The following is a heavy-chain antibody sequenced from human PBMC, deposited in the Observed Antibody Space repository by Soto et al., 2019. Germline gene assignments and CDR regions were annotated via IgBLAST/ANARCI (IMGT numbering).Heavy chain of an antibody. CDR3: ARGAIVVVVAGGAFDI. D-gene: IGHD2-15*01. CDR1: GGSISSSSYY. Sequence: QLQLQESGPGLVKPSETLSLTCTVSGGSISSSSYYWGWIRQPPGKGLEWIGSIYYSGSTYYNPSLKSRVPISVDTSKNQFSLKLSSVTAADTAVYYCARGAIVVVVAGGAFDIWGQGTMVTVSS. V-gene: IGHV4-39*01. J-gene: IGHJ3*02. CDR2: IYYSGST.